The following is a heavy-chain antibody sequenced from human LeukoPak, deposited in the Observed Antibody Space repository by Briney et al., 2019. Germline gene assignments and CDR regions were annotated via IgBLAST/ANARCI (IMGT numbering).Heavy chain of an antibody. CDR3: AKVVAGPGSMYYYYGMDV. CDR1: GFTFSSYA. Sequence: SGGSLRLSCAASGFTFSSYAMSWVRQAPGKGLEWVSAISGTGGNTYYTDSVKGRFTISRDNSKNTLYLEMSSLRAEDTAVYFCAKVVAGPGSMYYYYGMDVWGQGTTVTVSS. J-gene: IGHJ6*02. CDR2: ISGTGGNT. V-gene: IGHV3-23*01. D-gene: IGHD6-19*01.